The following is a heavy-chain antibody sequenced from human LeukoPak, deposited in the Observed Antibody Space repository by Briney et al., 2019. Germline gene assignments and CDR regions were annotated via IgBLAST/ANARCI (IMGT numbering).Heavy chain of an antibody. CDR2: INAGNGNT. CDR3: AIHCSGGSCSRSYYFDY. CDR1: GYTFSSYA. Sequence: PGASVKVSCKASGYTFSSYAMHWVRRAPGQRLEWMGWINAGNGNTKYSQKFQDRVTITSDTSASTAYMELSSLRSEDTAVYYCAIHCSGGSCSRSYYFDYWGQGTLVTVSS. V-gene: IGHV1-3*01. J-gene: IGHJ4*02. D-gene: IGHD2-15*01.